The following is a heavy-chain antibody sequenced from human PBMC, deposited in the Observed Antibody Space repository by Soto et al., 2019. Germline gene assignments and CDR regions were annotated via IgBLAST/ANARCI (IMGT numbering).Heavy chain of an antibody. CDR1: GFTFSSYA. D-gene: IGHD2-2*01. J-gene: IGHJ4*02. CDR3: ANRAVPAAVYYFDY. CDR2: ISGSGGSI. Sequence: GGSLRLSCAASGFTFSSYAMSWVRQAPGKGLEWVSSISGSGGSIYYADSVKGRFTFSRDNSKNTLYLQMNSLRAEDTAVYYCANRAVPAAVYYFDYWGQGTLVTVSS. V-gene: IGHV3-23*01.